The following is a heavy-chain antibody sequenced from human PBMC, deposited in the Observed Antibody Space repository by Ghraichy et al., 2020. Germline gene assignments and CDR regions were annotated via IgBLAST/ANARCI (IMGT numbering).Heavy chain of an antibody. V-gene: IGHV4-34*01. Sequence: TLSLTCAVYGGSFSGYYWSWIRQPPGKVLEWIGEINHSGSTNYNPSLKSRVTISVDTSKNQFSLKLSSVTAADTAVYYCARLDSSGYLYYFDYWGQGTLVTVSS. CDR3: ARLDSSGYLYYFDY. J-gene: IGHJ4*02. CDR2: INHSGST. D-gene: IGHD3-22*01. CDR1: GGSFSGYY.